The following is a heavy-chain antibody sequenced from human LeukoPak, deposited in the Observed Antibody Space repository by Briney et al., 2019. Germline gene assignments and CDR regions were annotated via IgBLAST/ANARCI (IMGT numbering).Heavy chain of an antibody. CDR1: GFTFSTYG. CDR2: VRFDGSNK. J-gene: IGHJ3*01. V-gene: IGHV3-30*02. CDR3: AKDRSRDGYDAFDL. D-gene: IGHD5-24*01. Sequence: GGSLRLSCVASGFTFSTYGIHWVRQAPGKGLEWVAFVRFDGSNKYYADSVKGRFTTSRDNSKNTLYVQMNSLRAEDTAVYYCAKDRSRDGYDAFDLWGQGTMVSVSS.